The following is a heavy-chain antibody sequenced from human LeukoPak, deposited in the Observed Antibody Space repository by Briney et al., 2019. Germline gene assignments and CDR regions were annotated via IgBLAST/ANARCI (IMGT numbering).Heavy chain of an antibody. CDR2: IYYSGST. J-gene: IGHJ4*02. V-gene: IGHV4-59*01. Sequence: PSETLSLTCTVSGASISSYYWSWIRQPPGKGLEWIGYIYYSGSTNYNPSLKSRVTISVDTSKNQFSLNLTSVTAADTAVYYCAAQPDYWGQGTLVTVSS. CDR1: GASISSYY. CDR3: AAQPDY. D-gene: IGHD2-2*01.